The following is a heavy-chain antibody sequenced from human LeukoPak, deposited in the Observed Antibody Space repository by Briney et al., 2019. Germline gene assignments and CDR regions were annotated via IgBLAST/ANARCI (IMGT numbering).Heavy chain of an antibody. Sequence: KPSETLSLTCAVYGGSFSSYYWSWIRQPPGKGLEWIGEINHGGSTNYNPSLKSRVTISVDTSKNQFSLKLSSVTAADTAVYYCASSVVVPAATRIAAAGSFDYWGQGTLVTVSS. CDR1: GGSFSSYY. D-gene: IGHD2-2*01. V-gene: IGHV4-34*01. J-gene: IGHJ4*02. CDR2: INHGGST. CDR3: ASSVVVPAATRIAAAGSFDY.